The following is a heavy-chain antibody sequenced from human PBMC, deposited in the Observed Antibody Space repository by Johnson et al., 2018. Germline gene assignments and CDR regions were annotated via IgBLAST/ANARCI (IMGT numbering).Heavy chain of an antibody. Sequence: QVQLQESGPGLVKPSETLSLTCTVSGGSISSYYWSWIRQPPGKGLEWIGYIYYSGSTNYNPSLKSPVTISVDTSKNQFSLKLSSVTPADTAVYYGARVTGTPHPIYYYYYMDGWDKGTTVTVSS. J-gene: IGHJ6*03. CDR3: ARVTGTPHPIYYYYYMDG. CDR2: IYYSGST. CDR1: GGSISSYY. D-gene: IGHD1-7*01. V-gene: IGHV4-59*01.